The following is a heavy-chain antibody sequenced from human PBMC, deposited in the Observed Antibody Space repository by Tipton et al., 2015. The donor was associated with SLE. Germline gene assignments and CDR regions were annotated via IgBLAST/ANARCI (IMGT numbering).Heavy chain of an antibody. J-gene: IGHJ5*02. D-gene: IGHD3-22*01. CDR2: IYYSGST. CDR1: GGSISSSSYY. Sequence: TLSLTCTVSGGSISSSSYYWGWIRQPPGKGLEWIGSIYYSGSTYYNPSLKSRVTISVDTSKNQFSLKLSSVTAADTAVYYCARALHGPGDSSGYSPWGQGTLVTVSS. CDR3: ARALHGPGDSSGYSP. V-gene: IGHV4-39*01.